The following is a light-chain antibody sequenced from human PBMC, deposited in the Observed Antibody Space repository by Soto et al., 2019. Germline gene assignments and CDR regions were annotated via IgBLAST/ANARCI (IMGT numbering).Light chain of an antibody. J-gene: IGLJ1*01. Sequence: QCALTQPASVSGSPGQSITISWTGTSSDVGSDNLVSWYQQHPGKAPKFIIYEVSQRPAGVSYRFSGSKSGNTAYLTISGLQAEDEADYYCCSYAGSITYVFGTGTKLTVL. CDR1: SSDVGSDNL. CDR3: CSYAGSITYV. CDR2: EVS. V-gene: IGLV2-23*02.